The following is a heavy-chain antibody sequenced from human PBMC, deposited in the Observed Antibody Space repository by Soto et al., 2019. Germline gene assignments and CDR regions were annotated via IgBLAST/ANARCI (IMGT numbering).Heavy chain of an antibody. J-gene: IGHJ4*02. CDR3: ARQMVTALGNYFDY. Sequence: SETLSLTCTVSGGSISGYYWSWIRQPPGKGLEWIGYIYNSGSTMYNPSLKSRVTISVDTSKNQFSLKLSSVTAADTAVYYCARQMVTALGNYFDYWGQGTQVTVSS. V-gene: IGHV4-59*08. D-gene: IGHD2-21*02. CDR1: GGSISGYY. CDR2: IYNSGST.